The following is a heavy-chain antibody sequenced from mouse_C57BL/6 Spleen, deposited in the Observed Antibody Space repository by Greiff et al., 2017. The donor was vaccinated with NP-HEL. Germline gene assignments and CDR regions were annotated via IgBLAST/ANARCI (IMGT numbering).Heavy chain of an antibody. CDR2: IDPSDSET. V-gene: IGHV1-52*01. CDR3: ARTYYGSIYAMDD. Sequence: QVQLQQPGAELVRPGSSVKLSCKASGYTFTSYWMHWVKQRPIQGLEWIGNIDPSDSETHYNQKFKDKATLTVDKSSSTAYMQLSSLTSEDSAVYYCARTYYGSIYAMDDWGQGTSVTVSS. CDR1: GYTFTSYW. D-gene: IGHD1-1*01. J-gene: IGHJ4*01.